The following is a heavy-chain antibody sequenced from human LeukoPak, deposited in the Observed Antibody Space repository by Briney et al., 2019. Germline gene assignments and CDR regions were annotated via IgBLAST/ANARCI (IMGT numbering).Heavy chain of an antibody. J-gene: IGHJ4*02. CDR1: GGSFSPYY. CDR2: INHSGST. V-gene: IGHV4-34*01. Sequence: PSETLSLTCAVYGGSFSPYYWSWIRHPPRKGLEWIGEINHSGSTNYNPSLKSRVTISVDTSKNQFSLRLSSVSAADTAVYYCARGGFYCGGDCYVDYWGQGTLVTVSS. D-gene: IGHD2-21*02. CDR3: ARGGFYCGGDCYVDY.